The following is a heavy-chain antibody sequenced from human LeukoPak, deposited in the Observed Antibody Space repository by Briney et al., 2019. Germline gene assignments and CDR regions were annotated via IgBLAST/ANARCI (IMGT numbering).Heavy chain of an antibody. V-gene: IGHV4-59*01. CDR1: GGSISSYY. D-gene: IGHD6-13*01. Sequence: SETLSLTCTVSGGSISSYYWSWIRQPPGMGLEWIGYIYYSGSTNYNPSLKSRVTISVDTSKNQFSLKLSSVTAADTAVYYCARTAAAPYYYYYYMDVWGKGTTVTVSS. CDR2: IYYSGST. CDR3: ARTAAAPYYYYYYMDV. J-gene: IGHJ6*03.